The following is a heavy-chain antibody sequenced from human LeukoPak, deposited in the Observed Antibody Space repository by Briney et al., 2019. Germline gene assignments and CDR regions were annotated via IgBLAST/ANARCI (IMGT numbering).Heavy chain of an antibody. CDR3: ARGDYDFWSGYYGSPYFDY. D-gene: IGHD3-3*01. CDR1: GFTFSSYA. V-gene: IGHV3-64*01. Sequence: PGGSLRLSCAASGFTFSSYAMHWVRQAPGKVLEYVSAISSNGGSTYYANSVKGRFTISRDNSKNTLYLQMGSLRAEDMAVYYCARGDYDFWSGYYGSPYFDYWGQGTPVTVSS. J-gene: IGHJ4*02. CDR2: ISSNGGST.